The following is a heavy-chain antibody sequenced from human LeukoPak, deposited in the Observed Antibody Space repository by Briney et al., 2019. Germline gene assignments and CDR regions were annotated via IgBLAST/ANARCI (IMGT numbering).Heavy chain of an antibody. D-gene: IGHD3-22*01. Sequence: GGSLRLSCVASGFTFISHEMNWVRQAPGKGLEWISYISSSGATIYYADSVQGRFTISRDNAKDSLYLQMNSLRADDSAIYYCARMRGDYFDSSGPFLFDFWGQGILVTVSS. V-gene: IGHV3-48*03. CDR1: GFTFISHE. CDR2: ISSSGATI. CDR3: ARMRGDYFDSSGPFLFDF. J-gene: IGHJ4*02.